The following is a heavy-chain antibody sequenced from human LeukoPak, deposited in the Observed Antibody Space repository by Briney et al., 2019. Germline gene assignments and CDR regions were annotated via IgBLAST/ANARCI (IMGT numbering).Heavy chain of an antibody. D-gene: IGHD6-6*01. V-gene: IGHV1-3*03. J-gene: IGHJ4*02. Sequence: ASVKVSCKASGYTFTSYAMHWVRQAPGQRLEWMGWINAGNGNTKYSQEFQGRVTITRDTSASTAYMELSSLRSEDMAVYYCARDASIAARPSYYFDYWGQGTLVTVSS. CDR1: GYTFTSYA. CDR2: INAGNGNT. CDR3: ARDASIAARPSYYFDY.